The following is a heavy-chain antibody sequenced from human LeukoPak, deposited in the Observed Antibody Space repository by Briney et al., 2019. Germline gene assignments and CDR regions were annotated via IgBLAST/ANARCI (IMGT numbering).Heavy chain of an antibody. V-gene: IGHV1-46*01. Sequence: ASVKVSCKASGYTFTSYYMHWVRQAPGQGLEWMGIINPSGGGTSYAQKFQGRVTMTRDMSTSTVYMELSSLRSEDTAVYYCAREIFPRYYYDSSGTFDYWGQGTLVTVSS. CDR1: GYTFTSYY. CDR3: AREIFPRYYYDSSGTFDY. D-gene: IGHD3-22*01. CDR2: INPSGGGT. J-gene: IGHJ4*02.